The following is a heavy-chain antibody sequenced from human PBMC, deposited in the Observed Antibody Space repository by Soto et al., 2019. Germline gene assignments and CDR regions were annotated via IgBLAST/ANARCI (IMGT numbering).Heavy chain of an antibody. CDR2: IGKGGDT. CDR1: GFTFSSYD. J-gene: IGHJ6*02. V-gene: IGHV3-13*01. D-gene: IGHD3-10*01. CDR3: VRDPAGHGMDV. Sequence: EVQLVESGGDLVQPGGSLRLSCAASGFTFSSYDMQWVRQVTGKGLEWVSSIGKGGDTYYAGSVKGRFTISRENAKNSLYLQMSSLRAGDTAVYYCVRDPAGHGMDVWGQGTKVTVSS.